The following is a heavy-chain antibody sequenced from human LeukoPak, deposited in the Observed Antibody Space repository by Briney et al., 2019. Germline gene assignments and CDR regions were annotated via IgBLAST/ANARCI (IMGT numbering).Heavy chain of an antibody. CDR3: ARHLKGGILYYYDY. J-gene: IGHJ4*02. V-gene: IGHV4-39*01. D-gene: IGHD2-15*01. CDR1: GGSISSSSYY. Sequence: SETLSLTCTGSGGSISSSSYYWGWIRQPPGKGLEWIGSIYYSGSTYYNPSLKSRVTISVDTSKNQFSLKLSSVTAADTAVYYCARHLKGGILYYYDYWGQGTLVTVSS. CDR2: IYYSGST.